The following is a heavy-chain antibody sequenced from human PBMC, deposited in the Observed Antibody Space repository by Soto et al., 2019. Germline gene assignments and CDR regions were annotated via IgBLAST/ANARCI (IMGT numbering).Heavy chain of an antibody. CDR1: GFTFSSYG. D-gene: IGHD3-22*01. V-gene: IGHV3-33*01. CDR2: IWYDGSNK. Sequence: QVQLVESGGGVVQPGRSLRLSCAASGFTFSSYGMHWVRQAPGKGLEWVAVIWYDGSNKYYADSVKGRFTISRDNSKNTLYLQMNSLRAEDTAVYYCARGEDAENYYDSSLIAFDIWGQGTMVTVSS. J-gene: IGHJ3*02. CDR3: ARGEDAENYYDSSLIAFDI.